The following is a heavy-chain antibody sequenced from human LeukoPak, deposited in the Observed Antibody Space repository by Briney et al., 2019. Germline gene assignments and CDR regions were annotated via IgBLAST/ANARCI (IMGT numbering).Heavy chain of an antibody. CDR1: GYAFTSYG. CDR2: ISAYNGNT. V-gene: IGHV1-18*01. Sequence: GASVKVSCKASGYAFTSYGISWVRQAPGQGLEWMGWISAYNGNTNYAQKLQGRVTMTTDTSTSTAYMELRSLRSDDTAVYYCARALSAAGTGNWFDPWGQGTLVTVSS. J-gene: IGHJ5*02. D-gene: IGHD6-13*01. CDR3: ARALSAAGTGNWFDP.